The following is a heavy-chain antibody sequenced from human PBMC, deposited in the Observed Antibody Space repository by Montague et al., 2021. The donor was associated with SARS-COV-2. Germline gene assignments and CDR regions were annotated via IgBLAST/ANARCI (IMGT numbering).Heavy chain of an antibody. D-gene: IGHD3-10*01. J-gene: IGHJ5*02. Sequence: SETLSLTCTVSGASITTYYWSWIRQSAGKGLEWIGRIHTSGNTNYNPTLRSRVTMSVDTSKNQFSLKLNSVTAAGTAVYYCAREATSWFGELMGVWFDPWGQGTLVIVSS. CDR2: IHTSGNT. CDR3: AREATSWFGELMGVWFDP. CDR1: GASITTYY. V-gene: IGHV4-4*07.